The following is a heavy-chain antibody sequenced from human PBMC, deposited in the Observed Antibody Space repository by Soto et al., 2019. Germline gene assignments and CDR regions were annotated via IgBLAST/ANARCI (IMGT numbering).Heavy chain of an antibody. V-gene: IGHV1-18*01. CDR2: INAYHGNT. CDR3: ARDWFGIDY. CDR1: GYTFTSYG. Sequence: QVQLVQSGAEVKKPGASVTVSCKASGYTFTSYGISWVRQAPGQGLEWMGWINAYHGNTNYAQNIQGRVTMTTDTSTSTAYRELRSLRSDDPAVYYCARDWFGIDYWGQGTLVNVSS. J-gene: IGHJ4*02. D-gene: IGHD3-16*01.